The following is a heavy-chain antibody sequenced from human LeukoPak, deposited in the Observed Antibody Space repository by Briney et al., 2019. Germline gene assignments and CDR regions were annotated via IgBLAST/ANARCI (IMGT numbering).Heavy chain of an antibody. J-gene: IGHJ6*04. Sequence: WASVKLSCTASGGTFSSYAISWVRQAPGQGLEWMGGIIPIFGTANYAQKFQGRVTITADKSTSTAYMELSSLRSEDTAVYYCARGGSGSYFSRYYYYGMDVWGKGTTVTVSS. V-gene: IGHV1-69*06. CDR2: IIPIFGTA. CDR3: ARGGSGSYFSRYYYYGMDV. CDR1: GGTFSSYA. D-gene: IGHD3-10*01.